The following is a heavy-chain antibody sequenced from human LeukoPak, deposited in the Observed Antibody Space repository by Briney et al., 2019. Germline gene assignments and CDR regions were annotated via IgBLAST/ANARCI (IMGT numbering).Heavy chain of an antibody. J-gene: IGHJ1*01. D-gene: IGHD4-17*01. V-gene: IGHV3-21*04. Sequence: GGSLRLSCAASGFTFSSYSMNWVRQAPGKGLEWVSSISSSSSYIYYADSVKGRFTISRDNSKNTLYLQMNSLRAEDTAVYYCARGFYGDPKYFQHWGQGTLVTVSS. CDR1: GFTFSSYS. CDR3: ARGFYGDPKYFQH. CDR2: ISSSSSYI.